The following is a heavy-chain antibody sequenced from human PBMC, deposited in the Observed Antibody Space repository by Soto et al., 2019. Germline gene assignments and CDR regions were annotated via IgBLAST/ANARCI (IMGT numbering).Heavy chain of an antibody. D-gene: IGHD6-13*01. CDR1: GYTFTSYA. J-gene: IGHJ4*02. CDR2: INAGNGNT. V-gene: IGHV1-3*01. Sequence: ASVKVSCKASGYTFTSYAMHWVRQAPGQRLEWMGWINAGNGNTKYSQKFQGRVTITRDTSASTAYMELSSLRSEDTAEYYCAREGPGYSSRRYYFDYWGQGTLVTVSS. CDR3: AREGPGYSSRRYYFDY.